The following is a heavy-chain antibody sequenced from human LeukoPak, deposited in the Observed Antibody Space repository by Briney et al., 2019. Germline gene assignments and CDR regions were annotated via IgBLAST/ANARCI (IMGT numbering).Heavy chain of an antibody. J-gene: IGHJ4*02. CDR3: ARVPAAMGPYYFDY. Sequence: GASVKVSCKASGGTFSSYAISWVRQAPGQGLEWMGGIIPIFGTANYAQKFQGRVTITTDESTSTAYMELSSLRSEDTAVYYCARVPAAMGPYYFDYWGQGTPVTVSS. V-gene: IGHV1-69*05. CDR1: GGTFSSYA. CDR2: IIPIFGTA. D-gene: IGHD2-2*01.